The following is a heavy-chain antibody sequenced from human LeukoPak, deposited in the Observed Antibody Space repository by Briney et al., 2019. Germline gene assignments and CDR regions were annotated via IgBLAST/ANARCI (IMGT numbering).Heavy chain of an antibody. Sequence: ASVKVSCKASGYTFTGYYMHWVRQAPGQGLEWMGWISAYNGNTNYAQKLRGRVTMTTDTSTSTAYMELRSLRSDDTAVYYCARDSPSIFGVVSRVDSWGQGTLVTVSS. J-gene: IGHJ5*02. V-gene: IGHV1-18*04. CDR2: ISAYNGNT. CDR3: ARDSPSIFGVVSRVDS. CDR1: GYTFTGYY. D-gene: IGHD3-3*01.